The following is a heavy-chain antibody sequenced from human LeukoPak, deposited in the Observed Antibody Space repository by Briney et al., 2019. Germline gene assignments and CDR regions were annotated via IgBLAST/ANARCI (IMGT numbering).Heavy chain of an antibody. CDR1: GFTFSDYY. CDR3: ARTASYYDILTGSTYYFDY. J-gene: IGHJ4*02. D-gene: IGHD3-9*01. Sequence: GGSLRLSCAASGFTFSDYYMSWIRQAPGKGLEWVSYISRSGSTIYYADSVKGRFTISRDNAKNSLYLQMNSLRAEDTAVYYCARTASYYDILTGSTYYFDYWGQGTLVTVSS. CDR2: ISRSGSTI. V-gene: IGHV3-11*01.